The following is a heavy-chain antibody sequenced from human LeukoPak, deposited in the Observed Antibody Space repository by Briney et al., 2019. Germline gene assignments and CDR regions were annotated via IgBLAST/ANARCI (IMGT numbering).Heavy chain of an antibody. CDR1: GFSFSSYG. Sequence: GGSLRLSCAASGFSFSSYGMSWVRQAPGKGLEWVSSISGSGGNTYYADSVKGRFTISRDNSKNTLFLHMNSLRAEDTAVYYCAKALGGYHFDYWGQGTLVTVSS. CDR2: ISGSGGNT. J-gene: IGHJ4*02. V-gene: IGHV3-23*01. D-gene: IGHD3-16*01. CDR3: AKALGGYHFDY.